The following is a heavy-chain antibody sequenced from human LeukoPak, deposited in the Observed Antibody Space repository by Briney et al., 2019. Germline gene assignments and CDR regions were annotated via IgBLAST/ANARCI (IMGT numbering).Heavy chain of an antibody. J-gene: IGHJ4*02. Sequence: GGSLRLSCAASGFTFSSTGMRWVREAPGERGEWVAVISYDGGNRYYADSVRGRFTISRDNSKNTLYLQMNSQRAEGTAVYYCAKDGIGRDRGATSRGDDYWGQGTLVTVSS. D-gene: IGHD5-12*01. CDR1: GFTFSSTG. CDR3: AKDGIGRDRGATSRGDDY. V-gene: IGHV3-30*18. CDR2: ISYDGGNR.